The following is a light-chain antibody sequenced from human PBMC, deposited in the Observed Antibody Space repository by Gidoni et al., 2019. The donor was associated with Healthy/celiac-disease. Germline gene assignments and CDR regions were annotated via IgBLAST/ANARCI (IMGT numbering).Light chain of an antibody. CDR3: QQYNNWPSWT. CDR1: QSVSSN. V-gene: IGKV3-15*01. Sequence: VLTQSPATLSVSPGERATLSCRASQSVSSNLAWYQQKPGQAPRLLIYGASTRATGIPARCSGSGSGTEFTLTISSLQSEDFAVYYCQQYNNWPSWTFGQGTKVEIK. J-gene: IGKJ1*01. CDR2: GAS.